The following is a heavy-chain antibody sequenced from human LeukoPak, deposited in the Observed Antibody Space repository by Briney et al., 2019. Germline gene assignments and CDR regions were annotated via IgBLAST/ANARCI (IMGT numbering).Heavy chain of an antibody. J-gene: IGHJ4*02. CDR2: ISYDGSNK. Sequence: GGSLRLSCAASGFTFSSYAMHWVRQAPGKGLEWVAVISYDGSNKYYADSVKGRFTISRDNSKNTLYLQMNSLSAEDTAVYYCAREDYGDYGLDYWGQGTLVTVSS. D-gene: IGHD4-17*01. V-gene: IGHV3-30*04. CDR3: AREDYGDYGLDY. CDR1: GFTFSSYA.